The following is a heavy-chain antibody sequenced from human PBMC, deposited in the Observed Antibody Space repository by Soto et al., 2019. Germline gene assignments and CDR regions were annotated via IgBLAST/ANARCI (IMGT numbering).Heavy chain of an antibody. CDR3: AKVPGIAAAASAYYYGMDV. D-gene: IGHD6-13*01. CDR2: IIPIFGTA. J-gene: IGHJ6*02. V-gene: IGHV1-69*13. Sequence: ASVKVSCKASGGTFSSYAISWVRQAPGQGLEWMGGIIPIFGTANYAQKFQGRVTITADESTSTAYMELSGLRSEDTAVYYCAKVPGIAAAASAYYYGMDVWGQGTTVTVSS. CDR1: GGTFSSYA.